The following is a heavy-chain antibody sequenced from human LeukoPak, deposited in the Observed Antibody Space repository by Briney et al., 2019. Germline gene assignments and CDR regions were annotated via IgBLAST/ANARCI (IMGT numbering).Heavy chain of an antibody. CDR2: IYSGGST. V-gene: IGHV3-66*01. CDR3: AKSVVRGVSYYYYGMDV. Sequence: GGSLRLSCAASGLSVSSSYTSWVRQAPGKGLEWVSVIYSGGSTYYADSVKGRFIISRDKTKNTVYLQMNSLRAEDTAVYYCAKSVVRGVSYYYYGMDVWGQGTTVTVSS. CDR1: GLSVSSSY. D-gene: IGHD3-10*01. J-gene: IGHJ6*02.